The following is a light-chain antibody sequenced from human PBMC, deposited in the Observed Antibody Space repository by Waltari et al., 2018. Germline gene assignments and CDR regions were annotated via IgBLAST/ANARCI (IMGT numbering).Light chain of an antibody. Sequence: SSLLTQPPPVSVAPGNTARVTCGGNHIETKSGTRYQQQPGQAPVLVISYDTDRPSGIPERFSGSNSGNTATLTISRVEAGDEADYYCQVWDSSSYHYVFGTGTKVTVL. CDR2: YDT. J-gene: IGLJ1*01. CDR3: QVWDSSSYHYV. CDR1: HIETKS. V-gene: IGLV3-21*04.